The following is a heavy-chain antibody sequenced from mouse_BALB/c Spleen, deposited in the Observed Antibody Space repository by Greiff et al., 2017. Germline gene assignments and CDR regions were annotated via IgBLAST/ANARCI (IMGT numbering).Heavy chain of an antibody. Sequence: EVKVEESGGGLVKPGGSLKLSCAASGFTFSSYAMSWVRQTPEKRLEWVASISSGGSTYYPDSVKGRFTISRDNARNILYLQMSSLRSEDTAMYYCARRKDYYRYDGAMDYWGQGTSVTVSS. V-gene: IGHV5-6-5*01. J-gene: IGHJ4*01. CDR1: GFTFSSYA. CDR2: ISSGGST. D-gene: IGHD2-14*01. CDR3: ARRKDYYRYDGAMDY.